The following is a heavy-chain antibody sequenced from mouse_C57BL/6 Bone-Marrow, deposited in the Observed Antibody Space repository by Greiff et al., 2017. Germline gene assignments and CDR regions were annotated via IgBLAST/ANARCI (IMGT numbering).Heavy chain of an antibody. CDR1: GYAFSSSW. Sequence: QVQLKQSGPVLVKPGASVKISCKASGYAFSSSWMNWVKQRPGKGLEWIGRIYPGDGDTNYNGKFKGTATLTADNSSSTAYMQPSSLTSEDSAVYFCARIITTVVDYFDYWGQGTTLTVSS. J-gene: IGHJ2*01. CDR3: ARIITTVVDYFDY. D-gene: IGHD1-1*01. CDR2: IYPGDGDT. V-gene: IGHV1-82*01.